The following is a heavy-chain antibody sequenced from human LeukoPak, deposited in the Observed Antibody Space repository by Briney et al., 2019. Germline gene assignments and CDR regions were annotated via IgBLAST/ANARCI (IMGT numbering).Heavy chain of an antibody. CDR3: ARDWTVARAFDI. CDR1: GGTFSSYA. Sequence: GASVNVSCKASGGTFSSYAISWVRQAPGQGLEWMGRIIPICGTANYAQKFQGRVTITTDESTSTAYLELSSPRSEDTVVYYCARDWTVARAFDIWGQGTMVTVSS. CDR2: IIPICGTA. J-gene: IGHJ3*02. V-gene: IGHV1-69*05. D-gene: IGHD5-12*01.